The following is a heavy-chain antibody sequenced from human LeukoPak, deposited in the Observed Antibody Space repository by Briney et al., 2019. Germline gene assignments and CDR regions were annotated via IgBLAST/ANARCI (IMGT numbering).Heavy chain of an antibody. D-gene: IGHD2/OR15-2a*01. Sequence: GGSLRLSCAASGFTFSDYYMSWIRQAPGKGLEWVSYISSSGSTIYYADFVKGRFTISRDNAKNSLYLQMNSLRAEDTAVYYCARAHSIASYYYGVDVWGQGTTVTVSS. CDR1: GFTFSDYY. V-gene: IGHV3-11*01. CDR2: ISSSGSTI. J-gene: IGHJ6*02. CDR3: ARAHSIASYYYGVDV.